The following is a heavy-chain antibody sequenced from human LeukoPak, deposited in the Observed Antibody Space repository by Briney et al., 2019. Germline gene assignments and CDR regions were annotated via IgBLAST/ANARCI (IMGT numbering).Heavy chain of an antibody. J-gene: IGHJ4*02. CDR2: IYHSGST. CDR3: ARDLGYGSGSWFDY. V-gene: IGHV4-38-2*02. CDR1: GYSISSGYY. Sequence: SETLSLTCAVSGYSISSGYYWGWIRQPPGKGLEWIGSIYHSGSTYYNPSLKSRVTISVDTSKNQFSLKLSSVTAADTAVYYCARDLGYGSGSWFDYWSQGTLVTVSS. D-gene: IGHD3-10*01.